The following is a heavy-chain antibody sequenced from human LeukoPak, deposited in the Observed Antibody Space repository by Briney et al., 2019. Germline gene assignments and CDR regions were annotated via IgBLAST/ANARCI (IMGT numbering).Heavy chain of an antibody. J-gene: IGHJ4*02. CDR2: IIPIFGTA. Sequence: SVKVSCKASGGTFSSYAISWVRQAPGQGLEWMGGIIPIFGTANYAQRFQGRVTITADESTSTAYMALSSLRSEDTAVYYCARGSALLALSFDYWGQGTLVTVSS. V-gene: IGHV1-69*13. D-gene: IGHD2-15*01. CDR1: GGTFSSYA. CDR3: ARGSALLALSFDY.